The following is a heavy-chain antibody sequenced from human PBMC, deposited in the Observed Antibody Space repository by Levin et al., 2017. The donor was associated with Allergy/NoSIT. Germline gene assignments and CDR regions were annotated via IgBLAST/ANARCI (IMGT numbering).Heavy chain of an antibody. D-gene: IGHD3-3*02. CDR1: GFIFTGNW. CDR3: ARDFFYSISD. V-gene: IGHV3-74*01. J-gene: IGHJ4*02. CDR2: IKSDGRGT. Sequence: GASVKVSCAASGFIFTGNWMHWVRQTPGKGLMWVARIKSDGRGTDYADSVKGRFTISRDNAGNTLYLQMSSLRAEDTAVYYCARDFFYSISDWGQGTLVTVSS.